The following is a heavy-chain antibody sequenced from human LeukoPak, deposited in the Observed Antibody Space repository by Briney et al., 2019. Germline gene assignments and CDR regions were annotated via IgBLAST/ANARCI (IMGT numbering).Heavy chain of an antibody. Sequence: PSETLSLTCTVSGGSISSSSYYWGWIRQPPGKGLEWIGSIYYSGSTYYNPSLKSRVTISVDTSKNQFSLKLSSVTAADTAVYYCARFSYGDCYWGQGTLVTVSS. CDR2: IYYSGST. CDR3: ARFSYGDCY. V-gene: IGHV4-39*07. D-gene: IGHD5-18*01. J-gene: IGHJ4*02. CDR1: GGSISSSSYY.